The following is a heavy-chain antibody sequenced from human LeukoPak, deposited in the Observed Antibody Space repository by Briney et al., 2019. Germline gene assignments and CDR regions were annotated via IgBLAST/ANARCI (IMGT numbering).Heavy chain of an antibody. CDR3: ARTYSSSWIDY. CDR1: GYSFTSYW. V-gene: IGHV5-51*01. CDR2: IYSCDSDT. J-gene: IGHJ4*02. D-gene: IGHD6-13*01. Sequence: GESLKISCKGSGYSFTSYWIGWVRQMPGKGLEWMGIIYSCDSDTRYSPSFQGPVTLSADKSISIAYLQWSSRKASDTAMYYCARTYSSSWIDYWGQGTLVTVSS.